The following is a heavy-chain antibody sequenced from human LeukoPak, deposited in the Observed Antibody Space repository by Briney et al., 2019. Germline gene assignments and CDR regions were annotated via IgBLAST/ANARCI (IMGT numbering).Heavy chain of an antibody. V-gene: IGHV3-33*01. CDR1: GFTFSSYG. CDR3: ARDKAGVVPAAPFDY. CDR2: IWYDGSNK. D-gene: IGHD2-2*01. Sequence: GGSLRLSCAASGFTFSSYGMHWVRQAPGKGLEWVAVIWYDGSNKYYADSVKGRFTISRDNSKNTLYLQMNSLRAEDTAVCYCARDKAGVVPAAPFDYWGQGTLVTVSS. J-gene: IGHJ4*02.